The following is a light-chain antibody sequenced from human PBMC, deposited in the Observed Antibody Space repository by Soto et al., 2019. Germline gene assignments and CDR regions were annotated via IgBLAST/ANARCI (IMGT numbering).Light chain of an antibody. CDR2: LAS. J-gene: IGKJ1*01. CDR3: HQRQSWPRT. V-gene: IGKV3-11*01. Sequence: EIVLTQSPATLSSFPGDRVTLSCRASQAVNTRLAWYQHKPGQAPRLLIYLASNRAAGVPARFSGSGSGTDFTLSSLDVEPEDFSVYYCHQRQSWPRTFGQGTTVDIK. CDR1: QAVNTR.